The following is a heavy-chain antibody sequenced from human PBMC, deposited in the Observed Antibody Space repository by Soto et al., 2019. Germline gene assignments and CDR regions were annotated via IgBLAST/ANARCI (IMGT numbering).Heavy chain of an antibody. CDR2: IYYSGST. CDR1: GGSISSYY. D-gene: IGHD5-18*01. V-gene: IGHV4-59*01. CDR3: ARDNGYSYGYNLDH. J-gene: IGHJ4*02. Sequence: QVQLQESGPGLMKPSETLSLTCTVSGGSISSYYWSWIRQPPGKGLEWIGYIYYSGSTNYNPSLKSRVTISVDTSKNQFSLKLTSVTAADTAVYYCARDNGYSYGYNLDHWGQGTLVTVSS.